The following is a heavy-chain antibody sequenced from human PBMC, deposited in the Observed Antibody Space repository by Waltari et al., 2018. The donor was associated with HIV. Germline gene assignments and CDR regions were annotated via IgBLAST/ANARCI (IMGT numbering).Heavy chain of an antibody. CDR1: GGSISSGSYY. V-gene: IGHV4-61*02. J-gene: IGHJ5*02. D-gene: IGHD3-22*01. CDR3: ARDERYYDSSGYFNWFDP. CDR2: IYTSGST. Sequence: QVQLQESGPGLVKPSQTLSLTCTVSGGSISSGSYYWSWLRQPAGKGLEWIGRIYTSGSTNYNPSLKSRVTISVDTSKNQFSLKLSSVTAADTAVYYCARDERYYDSSGYFNWFDPWGQGTLVTVSS.